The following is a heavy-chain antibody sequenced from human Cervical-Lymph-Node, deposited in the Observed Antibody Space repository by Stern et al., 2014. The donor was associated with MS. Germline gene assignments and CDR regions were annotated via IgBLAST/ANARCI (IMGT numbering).Heavy chain of an antibody. V-gene: IGHV1-69*01. D-gene: IGHD4-17*01. CDR2: IIPIFGKA. CDR3: TRDGDHDVFDV. CDR1: GYTFSRYT. J-gene: IGHJ3*01. Sequence: QVQLMQSGAEVKKPGSSVKVSCKASGYTFSRYTISWVRHAPGQGLEWMGGIIPIFGKAKSAPKFQDRLSMTADEATSTAYMELSSLTSDDTAVYYCTRDGDHDVFDVWGQGTKVIVSS.